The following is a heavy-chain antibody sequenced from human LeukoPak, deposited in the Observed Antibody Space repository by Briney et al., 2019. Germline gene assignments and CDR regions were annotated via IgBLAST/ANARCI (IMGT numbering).Heavy chain of an antibody. D-gene: IGHD6-19*01. CDR2: ISYDGTNE. Sequence: GRSLRLSRAASRFTFSSYAMHWVRQAPGKGLEWVAAISYDGTNEYHADSVKGRFTISRDNSKNTLYLQMNSLRAEDTAIYYCARDRIAVAGMGAFQHWGQGTLVTVSS. CDR3: ARDRIAVAGMGAFQH. V-gene: IGHV3-30*04. J-gene: IGHJ1*01. CDR1: RFTFSSYA.